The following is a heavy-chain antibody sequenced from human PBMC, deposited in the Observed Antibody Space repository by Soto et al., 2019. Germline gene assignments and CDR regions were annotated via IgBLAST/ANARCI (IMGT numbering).Heavy chain of an antibody. V-gene: IGHV3-33*01. CDR2: IWYDGSNK. Sequence: GGSLRLSCAASGFTFSSYGMHWVRQAPGKGLEWVAVIWYDGSNKYYADSVKGRFTISRDNSKNTLYLQMNSLRAEDTAVYYCARGDDSDPFYYYYGMDVWGQGTTVTVSS. CDR3: ARGDDSDPFYYYYGMDV. J-gene: IGHJ6*02. D-gene: IGHD1-26*01. CDR1: GFTFSSYG.